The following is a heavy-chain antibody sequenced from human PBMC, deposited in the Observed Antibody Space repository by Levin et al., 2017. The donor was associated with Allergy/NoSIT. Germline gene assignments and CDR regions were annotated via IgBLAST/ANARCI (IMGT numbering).Heavy chain of an antibody. CDR2: ISSSGSTI. CDR1: GFTFSSYE. Sequence: GESLKISCAASGFTFSSYEMNWVRQAPGKGLEWVSYISSSGSTIYYADSVKGRFTISRDNAKNSLYLQMNSLRAEDTAVYYCATALGEMLYAFEDYWGQGTLVTVSS. D-gene: IGHD2-8*01. CDR3: ATALGEMLYAFEDY. V-gene: IGHV3-48*03. J-gene: IGHJ4*02.